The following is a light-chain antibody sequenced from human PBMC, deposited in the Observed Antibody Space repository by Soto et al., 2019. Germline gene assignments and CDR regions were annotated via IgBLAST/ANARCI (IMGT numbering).Light chain of an antibody. CDR1: QSVSSSY. V-gene: IGKV3-20*01. J-gene: IGKJ1*01. Sequence: EIVLTQSPGTLSLSPGERATLSCRASQSVSSSYLAWYQQKPGQAPRRLIYGPSSRATGIPDRSSGSGSGTYFTLTISRLEPEDFAVYYGQQDGCSLTWTVGQGTKVEIK. CDR3: QQDGCSLTWT. CDR2: GPS.